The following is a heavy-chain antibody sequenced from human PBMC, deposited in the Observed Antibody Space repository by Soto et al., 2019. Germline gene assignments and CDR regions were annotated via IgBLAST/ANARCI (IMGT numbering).Heavy chain of an antibody. J-gene: IGHJ3*02. CDR1: GGTFSSYA. V-gene: IGHV1-69*06. CDR3: ARGGGVGVAGSAAFDM. D-gene: IGHD3-3*01. CDR2: INPATGAA. Sequence: QVQLVQSGAEVKKPGSSVKVSCKASGGTFSSYAISWVRQAPGQGLEWMGGINPATGAAKYTQTFQGRVTMTRDTSTSTVFMELSGLTSEDTAVFYCARGGGVGVAGSAAFDMWGQGTLVTVSS.